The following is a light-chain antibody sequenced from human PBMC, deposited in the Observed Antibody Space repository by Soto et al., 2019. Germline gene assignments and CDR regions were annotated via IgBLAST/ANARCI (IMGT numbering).Light chain of an antibody. CDR2: EVV. J-gene: IGLJ1*01. CDR1: KSDIGVYDF. V-gene: IGLV2-8*01. Sequence: QSVLTQPPSASESPGQSVTISCTGTKSDIGVYDFVSWYQHHPGKAPRLIIYEVVQRPSGVPDRFSGSKSGNTASLTVSGLQAADEADYFCKSYAGSNTYVFGSGT. CDR3: KSYAGSNTYV.